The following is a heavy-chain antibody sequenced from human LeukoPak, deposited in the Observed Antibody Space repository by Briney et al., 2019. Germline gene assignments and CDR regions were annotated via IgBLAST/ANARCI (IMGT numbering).Heavy chain of an antibody. J-gene: IGHJ4*02. CDR3: ARGSFDSSWY. CDR2: TYYRSKWYN. D-gene: IGHD6-13*01. V-gene: IGHV6-1*01. Sequence: SQTLSLTCAVSGDSVSSNSAAWHWLRQSPSRGLEWLGRTYYRSKWYNDYAVSVKSRITINPETSKNQFSLQLNSVTPEDTAVYYCARGSFDSSWYWGQGTLVTVSS. CDR1: GDSVSSNSAA.